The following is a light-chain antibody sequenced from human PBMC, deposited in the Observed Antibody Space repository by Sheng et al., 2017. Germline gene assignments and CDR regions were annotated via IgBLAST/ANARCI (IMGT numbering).Light chain of an antibody. CDR3: QQSYTFPRT. Sequence: DIQMTQSPSSLSASVGDRVTITCRASQSISDQLNWYQQKPGKAPKLLIYTASSLQSGVPSRFRGSGSGTDFTLTITNLQPEDFSSFYCQQSYTFPRTFGPGTKVDIK. V-gene: IGKV1-39*01. CDR1: QSISDQ. CDR2: TAS. J-gene: IGKJ3*01.